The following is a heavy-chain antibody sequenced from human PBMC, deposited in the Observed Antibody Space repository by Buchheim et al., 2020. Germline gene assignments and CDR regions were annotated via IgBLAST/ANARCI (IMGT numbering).Heavy chain of an antibody. V-gene: IGHV3-7*01. Sequence: EVQLVESGGGLVQPGGSLRLSCAASGFTFSSYWMSWVRQAPGKGLEWVANIKQDGSEKYYVDSVKGRFTISRDNAKNSLYLQMNSLRAEDTAVYYCARVPHPTVTTNYYYYYGMDVWGQGTT. CDR1: GFTFSSYW. D-gene: IGHD4-11*01. CDR3: ARVPHPTVTTNYYYYYGMDV. CDR2: IKQDGSEK. J-gene: IGHJ6*02.